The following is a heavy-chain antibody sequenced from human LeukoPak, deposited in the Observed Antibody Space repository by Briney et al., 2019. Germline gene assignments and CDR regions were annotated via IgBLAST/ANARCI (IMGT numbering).Heavy chain of an antibody. Sequence: GGSLRLSCAASGFTFSSYAMSWVRQAPGKGLEWVSAISGSGGSTYYADSVKGRFTISRDNSKNTLYLQMNSLRVEDTAVYYCAKDPPRAAWFSADYTNYGDWGQGTLVTVSS. CDR2: ISGSGGST. CDR3: AKDPPRAAWFSADYTNYGD. J-gene: IGHJ4*02. D-gene: IGHD4-11*01. V-gene: IGHV3-23*01. CDR1: GFTFSSYA.